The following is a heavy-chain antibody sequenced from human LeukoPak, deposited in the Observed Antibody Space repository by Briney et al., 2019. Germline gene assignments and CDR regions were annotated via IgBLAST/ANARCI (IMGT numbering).Heavy chain of an antibody. J-gene: IGHJ5*02. Sequence: SETLSLTCAVYGGSFSGYYWSWIRQPPGKGLEWIGEINHSGSTNYNPSLKSRVTISVDTSKNQFSLKLSSVTAADTAVYYCARDHRFLDYGGIPTLSWFDPWGQGTLVTVSS. CDR3: ARDHRFLDYGGIPTLSWFDP. CDR2: INHSGST. D-gene: IGHD4-23*01. CDR1: GGSFSGYY. V-gene: IGHV4-34*01.